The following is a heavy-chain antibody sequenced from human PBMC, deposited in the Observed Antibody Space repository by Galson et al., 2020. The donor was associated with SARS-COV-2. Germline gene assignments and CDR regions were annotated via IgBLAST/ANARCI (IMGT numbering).Heavy chain of an antibody. J-gene: IGHJ6*02. CDR3: ARAQGGTMVTYYYYGMDV. V-gene: IGHV7-4-1*02. CDR2: INTNTGNP. Sequence: ASVKVSCKASGYTFTSYAMNWVRQAPGQGLEWVGWINTNTGNPTYAQGFTGRFVFSLDTSVSTAYLQISSLKAEDTAVYYCARAQGGTMVTYYYYGMDVWGQGTTVTVS. D-gene: IGHD3-10*01. CDR1: GYTFTSYA.